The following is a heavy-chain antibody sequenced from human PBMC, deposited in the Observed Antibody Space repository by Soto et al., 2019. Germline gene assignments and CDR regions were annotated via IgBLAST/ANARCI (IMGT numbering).Heavy chain of an antibody. V-gene: IGHV3-23*01. CDR3: AKGSRYYGSGSFLEYFDY. J-gene: IGHJ4*02. CDR1: GFTFSSYA. D-gene: IGHD3-10*01. CDR2: ISGGGGST. Sequence: GGSLRLSCAASGFTFSSYAMSWVRQAPGKGLEWVSPISGGGGSTYYADSVKGRFTISRDNSKNTLYLQMNSLRAEDTAVYYCAKGSRYYGSGSFLEYFDYWGQGTLVTVSS.